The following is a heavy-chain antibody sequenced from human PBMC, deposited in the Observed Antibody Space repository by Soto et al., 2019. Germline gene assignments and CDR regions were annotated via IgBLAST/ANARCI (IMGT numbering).Heavy chain of an antibody. Sequence: ASVKVSCKGSGYSFTSYWISWVRQMPGKGLEWMGRIDPSDYSQSFQGHVTISADKSISTAYLPWISLKASDTAMYNCAREVVVVPAAISWFDPWGQGTLVTVSS. J-gene: IGHJ5*02. V-gene: IGHV5-10-1*01. D-gene: IGHD2-2*01. CDR2: IDPS. CDR1: GYSFTSYW. CDR3: AREVVVVPAAISWFDP.